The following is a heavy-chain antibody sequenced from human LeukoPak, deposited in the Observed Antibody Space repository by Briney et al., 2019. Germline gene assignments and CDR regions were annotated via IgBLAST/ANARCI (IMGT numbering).Heavy chain of an antibody. J-gene: IGHJ6*03. D-gene: IGHD3-3*01. CDR3: ARGKNRVIFGVVNYYYYMDV. CDR1: GYTFTSYD. V-gene: IGHV1-8*01. Sequence: ASVKVSCKASGYTFTSYDINWVRQATGQGLEWMGWMNPNSGNTGYAQKFQGRVTLTRNTSISTAYMELSSLRSEDTAVYYCARGKNRVIFGVVNYYYYMDVWGKGTTVIVSS. CDR2: MNPNSGNT.